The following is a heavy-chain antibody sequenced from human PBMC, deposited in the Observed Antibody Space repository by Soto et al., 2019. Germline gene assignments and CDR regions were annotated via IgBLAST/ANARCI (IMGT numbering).Heavy chain of an antibody. V-gene: IGHV4-4*02. D-gene: IGHD6-25*01. CDR1: GDSITNSHW. J-gene: IGHJ4*02. CDR2: IHHSGST. CDR3: ARGETQQQRDY. Sequence: QVLLQESGPGLVKPSGTLSLTCAVSGDSITNSHWWSWVRQPPGKGLEWIGEIHHSGSTKYNPSLESRLIISVDRSKNTFFLRLTSMTAADTAVYFCARGETQQQRDYWGQGTLVTVSS.